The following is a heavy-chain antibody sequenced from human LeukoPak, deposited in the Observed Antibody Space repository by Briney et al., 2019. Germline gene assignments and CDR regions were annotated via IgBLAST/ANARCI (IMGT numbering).Heavy chain of an antibody. V-gene: IGHV3-9*01. J-gene: IGHJ4*02. CDR1: GFTFDDYA. CDR3: AKSRGGDDYYFDY. D-gene: IGHD2-21*01. CDR2: ISWNSGSI. Sequence: GGSLRLSCAASGFTFDDYAMHWVRQAPGKGLEWVSGISWNSGSIGYADSVKGRFTISRDNAKNSLYLQMNSLRAEDTALYYCAKSRGGDDYYFDYWGQGTLVTVSS.